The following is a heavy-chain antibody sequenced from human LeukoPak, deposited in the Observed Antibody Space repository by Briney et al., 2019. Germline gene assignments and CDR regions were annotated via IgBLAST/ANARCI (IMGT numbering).Heavy chain of an antibody. Sequence: GGSLRLSCAASGFTSSSFAMHWVRQAPGRGLEWVAADARGKYYADSVKGRFSISRDKSKNTVYLQMNSLGPDDTAVYYCARGTLWFGESDHVLVYWGQGTLVTVSS. CDR1: GFTSSSFA. J-gene: IGHJ4*02. D-gene: IGHD3-10*01. CDR2: DARGK. V-gene: IGHV3-30*04. CDR3: ARGTLWFGESDHVLVY.